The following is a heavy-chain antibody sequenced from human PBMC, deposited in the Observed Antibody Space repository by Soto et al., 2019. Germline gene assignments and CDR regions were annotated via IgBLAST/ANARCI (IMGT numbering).Heavy chain of an antibody. V-gene: IGHV1-3*01. CDR3: AVGYGDWGGMDV. CDR2: INAGNGNT. CDR1: GYTFTSYA. Sequence: QVQLVQSGAEVKKPGASVKVSCKASGYTFTSYAMNWVRQAPGQRLEWMGWINAGNGNTKYSQKCQGRVTITRDTSAGAAYVELSSLSSEGTGGYDCAVGYGDWGGMDVWGQGTTVTVSS. D-gene: IGHD2-21*02. J-gene: IGHJ6*02.